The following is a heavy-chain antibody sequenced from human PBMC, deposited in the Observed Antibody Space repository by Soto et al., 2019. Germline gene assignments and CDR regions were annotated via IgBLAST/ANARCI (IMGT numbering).Heavy chain of an antibody. V-gene: IGHV3-30-3*01. J-gene: IGHJ6*01. CDR1: GFTFSSYA. CDR2: ISYGGSNK. Sequence: EGSLSLSCAASGFTFSSYAMHWVRQAPGKGLEWVAVISYGGSNKYYADSVKGRFTISRENSKNTLYLQMNSLRAEDTAVYYCASGLVPAAIPIHMDVWGQGVSVTV. CDR3: ASGLVPAAIPIHMDV. D-gene: IGHD2-2*01.